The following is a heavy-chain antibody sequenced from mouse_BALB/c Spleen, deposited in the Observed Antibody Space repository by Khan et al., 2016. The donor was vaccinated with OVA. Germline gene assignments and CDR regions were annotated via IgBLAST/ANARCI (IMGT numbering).Heavy chain of an antibody. D-gene: IGHD1-1*01. V-gene: IGHV1-4*01. Sequence: QVQLQQSGAELARPGASVKMSCKASGYTFTSYWMHWVKQRPGQGLEWIGYINPSTDYTYYNQNFKDKATLTADKSSNTAYMQLTSLTSEDSAVYYCVSHGSSSAWLTYWGQGTLVTVSA. CDR3: VSHGSSSAWLTY. CDR1: GYTFTSYW. CDR2: INPSTDYT. J-gene: IGHJ3*01.